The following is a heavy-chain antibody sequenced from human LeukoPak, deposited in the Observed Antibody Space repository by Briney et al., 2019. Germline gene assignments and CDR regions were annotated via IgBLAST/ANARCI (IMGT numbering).Heavy chain of an antibody. Sequence: GGSLRLSCAASGFTFDDYAMHWVRQAPGKGLEWVSGISWNSGSIGYADSVKGRFTISRDNAKNSLYLQMNSLRAEDMALYYCAKGYSSSWYYWFDPWGQGTLVTVSS. D-gene: IGHD6-13*01. J-gene: IGHJ5*02. V-gene: IGHV3-9*03. CDR3: AKGYSSSWYYWFDP. CDR1: GFTFDDYA. CDR2: ISWNSGSI.